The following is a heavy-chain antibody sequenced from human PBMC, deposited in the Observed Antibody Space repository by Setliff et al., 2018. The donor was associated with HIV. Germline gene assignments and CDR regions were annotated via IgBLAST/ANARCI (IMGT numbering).Heavy chain of an antibody. Sequence: TLSLTCTVSGGSISSGSYYWSWIRQPAGKGLEWIGRIYTSGSTNYNPSLESRVTISVDTSKNQFSLKLRSVTAADTAVYFCARGRGSSSSWPIDYWGQGTLVTVSS. V-gene: IGHV4-61*02. CDR3: ARGRGSSSSWPIDY. CDR2: IYTSGST. J-gene: IGHJ4*02. CDR1: GGSISSGSYY. D-gene: IGHD6-13*01.